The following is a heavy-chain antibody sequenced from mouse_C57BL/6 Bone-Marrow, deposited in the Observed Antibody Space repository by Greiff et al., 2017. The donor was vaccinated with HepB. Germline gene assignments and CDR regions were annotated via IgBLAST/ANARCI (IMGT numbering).Heavy chain of an antibody. V-gene: IGHV2-2*01. J-gene: IGHJ3*01. Sequence: VQLKESGPGLVQPSQSLSITCTVSGFSLTSYGVHWVRQSPGKGLEWLGVIWSGGSTDYNAAFISRLSISKDNSKSQVFFKMNSLQADDTAIYYCARGITTEAYWGQGTLVTVSA. CDR3: ARGITTEAY. CDR2: IWSGGST. D-gene: IGHD1-1*01. CDR1: GFSLTSYG.